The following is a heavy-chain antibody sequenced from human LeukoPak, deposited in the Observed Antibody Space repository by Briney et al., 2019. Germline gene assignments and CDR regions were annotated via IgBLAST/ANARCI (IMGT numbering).Heavy chain of an antibody. V-gene: IGHV3-74*01. CDR1: GFTFSKCW. D-gene: IGHD6-19*01. CDR3: ATKQWLAPPPDS. Sequence: GGSLRLSCAASGFTFSKCWMLWVRQAPGKGLESVSRINTDGTVTTYADSVKGRFTVSRDNADNTMFLQMNSVRDEDTAVYYCATKQWLAPPPDSWGQGTPVTVSA. CDR2: INTDGTVT. J-gene: IGHJ4*02.